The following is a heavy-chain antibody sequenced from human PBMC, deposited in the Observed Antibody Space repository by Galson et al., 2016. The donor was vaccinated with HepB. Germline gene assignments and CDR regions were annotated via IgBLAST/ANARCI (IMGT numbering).Heavy chain of an antibody. J-gene: IGHJ4*02. CDR2: MNPTSGQT. Sequence: SGYSFTTYDFNWVRQAPGQGLEWMGWMNPTSGQTGYARKFQGRITLTRDTSTSTAYMELSSLGPEDTAVYSCARNLPYTGDFDYLGQGTLVTVSS. D-gene: IGHD2-2*02. CDR3: ARNLPYTGDFDY. V-gene: IGHV1-8*01. CDR1: GYSFTTYD.